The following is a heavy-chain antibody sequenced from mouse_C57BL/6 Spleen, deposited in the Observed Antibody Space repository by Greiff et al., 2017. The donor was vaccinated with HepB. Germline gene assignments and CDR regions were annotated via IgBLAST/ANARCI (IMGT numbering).Heavy chain of an antibody. J-gene: IGHJ2*01. Sequence: EVQLQQSGPELVKPGASVKISCKASGYSFTDYNMNWVKQSNGKSLEWIGVINPNYGTTSYNQKFKGKATLPEDQSSSTAYMQLISLTSEDSAVYYWLTGTRDYFDYWGQGTTLTVSS. D-gene: IGHD4-1*01. CDR1: GYSFTDYN. CDR3: LTGTRDYFDY. CDR2: INPNYGTT. V-gene: IGHV1-39*01.